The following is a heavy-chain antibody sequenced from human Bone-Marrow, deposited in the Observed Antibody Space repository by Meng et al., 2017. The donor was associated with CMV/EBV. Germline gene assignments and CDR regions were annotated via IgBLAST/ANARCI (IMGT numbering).Heavy chain of an antibody. CDR2: IYWDDDK. J-gene: IGHJ4*02. CDR3: AHRRGEWLFFDD. CDR1: GVSLTTRGVG. D-gene: IGHD3-3*01. V-gene: IGHV2-5*02. Sequence: QITFKDSGPTPVTPTPPLPLACSFSGVSLTTRGVGVGWLRQPPGKALEWLALIYWDDDKRYSPFLKSRLTITKDTAINQVVLTMTNMDPVDTATYYCAHRRGEWLFFDDWGQGTLVTVSS.